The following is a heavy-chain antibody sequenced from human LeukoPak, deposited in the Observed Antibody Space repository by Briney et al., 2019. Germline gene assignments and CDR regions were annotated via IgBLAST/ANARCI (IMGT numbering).Heavy chain of an antibody. V-gene: IGHV3-7*03. CDR1: GFTLSSRW. CDR3: ARDDPVGATGY. CDR2: INRDGSEK. Sequence: GGSLRLSCVVSGFTLSSRWMMWVRQAPGEGLEWMTNINRDGSEKNYVDSVKGRFTITRDNSKNTLYLQMNSLRAEDTAVYYCARDDPVGATGYWGQGTLVTVSS. J-gene: IGHJ4*02. D-gene: IGHD1-26*01.